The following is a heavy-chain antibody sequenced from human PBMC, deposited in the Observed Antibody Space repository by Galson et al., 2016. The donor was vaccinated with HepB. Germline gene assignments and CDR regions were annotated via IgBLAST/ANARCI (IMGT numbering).Heavy chain of an antibody. D-gene: IGHD3-9*01. CDR3: ARERGPPGYFVVIVGY. CDR1: GFTFSGYG. Sequence: SLRLSCAASGFTFSGYGMHWVRQAPGKGLEWVAVISHGGTKSYLSESVKGRFTISRDNSKNTLYLQMNSLRAEDTAVYYCARERGPPGYFVVIVGYWGQGTLVTVSS. V-gene: IGHV3-30*03. CDR2: ISHGGTKS. J-gene: IGHJ4*02.